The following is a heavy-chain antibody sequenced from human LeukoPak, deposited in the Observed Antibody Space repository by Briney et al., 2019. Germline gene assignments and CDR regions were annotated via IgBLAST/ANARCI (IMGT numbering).Heavy chain of an antibody. Sequence: GGSLRLSCAASRITFDDYAMHWVRQAPGKGLEWVSGISWNSGSIGYADSVKGRFTISRDNAKNSLYLQMNSLRAEDTALYYCAKAPVDTATLGAFDIWGQGTMVTVSS. D-gene: IGHD5-18*01. V-gene: IGHV3-9*01. CDR1: RITFDDYA. CDR2: ISWNSGSI. CDR3: AKAPVDTATLGAFDI. J-gene: IGHJ3*02.